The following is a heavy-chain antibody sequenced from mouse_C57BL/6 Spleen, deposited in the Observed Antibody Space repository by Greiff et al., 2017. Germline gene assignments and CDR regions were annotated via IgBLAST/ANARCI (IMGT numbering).Heavy chain of an antibody. D-gene: IGHD2-2*01. Sequence: GGGLVQPKGSLKLSCAASGFSFNTYAMNWVRQAPGKGLEWVARIRSKSNNYATYYADSVKDRFTISRDDSESMLYLQMNNLKTEDTAMYYCVRVTKDYYAMDYWGQGTSVTVSS. CDR1: GFSFNTYA. CDR2: IRSKSNNYAT. J-gene: IGHJ4*01. CDR3: VRVTKDYYAMDY. V-gene: IGHV10-1*01.